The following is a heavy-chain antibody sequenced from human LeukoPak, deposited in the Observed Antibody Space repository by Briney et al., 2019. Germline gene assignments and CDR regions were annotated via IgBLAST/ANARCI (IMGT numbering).Heavy chain of an antibody. Sequence: EASVTVSCKASRGTFISYGISWVRQAPGQGLEWMGGVIPIFGRVKYGQKFQGRATITTDESTSTAYMELSSLTSEDTGVYYCARGELGDSSGFSFFDYWGQGTLVIVSS. J-gene: IGHJ4*02. CDR2: VIPIFGRV. V-gene: IGHV1-69*05. CDR1: RGTFISYG. CDR3: ARGELGDSSGFSFFDY. D-gene: IGHD3-22*01.